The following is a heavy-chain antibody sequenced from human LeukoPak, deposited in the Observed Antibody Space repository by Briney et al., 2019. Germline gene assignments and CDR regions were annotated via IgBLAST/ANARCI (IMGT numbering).Heavy chain of an antibody. V-gene: IGHV3-23*01. D-gene: IGHD6-13*01. Sequence: AGGSLRLSCAASGFTFSSYAMSWVRQAPGKGLEWVSAISGSGGSTYYADSVKGRFTISRDNSKNTLYLQMNSLRAEDTAVYYCAKAHTYSSSWHSAFQHWGQGTLVTVSS. CDR2: ISGSGGST. CDR3: AKAHTYSSSWHSAFQH. CDR1: GFTFSSYA. J-gene: IGHJ1*01.